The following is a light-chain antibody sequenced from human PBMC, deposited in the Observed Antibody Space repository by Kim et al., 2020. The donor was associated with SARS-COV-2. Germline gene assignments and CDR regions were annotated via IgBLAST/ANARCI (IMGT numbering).Light chain of an antibody. V-gene: IGKV3-15*01. J-gene: IGKJ2*01. Sequence: PGGRATRYCRASQSVSNNLAWYQHKPGQPPRLLIYGASTRATGVPARFSGSGSGTDFTLTVSSLQSEDFAVYYCHQYNDWPPGDTFGQGTKLEI. CDR3: HQYNDWPPGDT. CDR1: QSVSNN. CDR2: GAS.